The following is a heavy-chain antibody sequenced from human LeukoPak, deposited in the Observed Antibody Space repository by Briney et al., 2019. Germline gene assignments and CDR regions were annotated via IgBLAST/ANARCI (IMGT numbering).Heavy chain of an antibody. CDR3: AFGYSYGSDPGVFDY. V-gene: IGHV1-24*01. Sequence: AASVKVSCKVSGYTLTELSMHWVRQAPGKGLEWMGGFDPEDGETIYAQKFQGRVTMTEDTSTDTAYMELSSLRSEDTAVYYCAFGYSYGSDPGVFDYWGQGTLVTVSS. J-gene: IGHJ4*02. CDR2: FDPEDGET. CDR1: GYTLTELS. D-gene: IGHD5-18*01.